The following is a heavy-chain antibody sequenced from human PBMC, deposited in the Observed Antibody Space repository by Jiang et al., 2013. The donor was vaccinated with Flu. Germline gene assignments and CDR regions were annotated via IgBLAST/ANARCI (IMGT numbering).Heavy chain of an antibody. CDR2: INHSGST. J-gene: IGHJ4*02. V-gene: IGHV4-34*01. Sequence: LLKPSETLSLTCAVYGGSFSGYYWSWIRQPPGKGLEWIGEINHSGSTNYNPSLKSRVTISVDTSKNQFSLKLSSVTAADTAVYYCARATSENLIDYWGQGTLVTVSS. CDR3: ARATSENLIDY. CDR1: GGSFSGYY. D-gene: IGHD1-14*01.